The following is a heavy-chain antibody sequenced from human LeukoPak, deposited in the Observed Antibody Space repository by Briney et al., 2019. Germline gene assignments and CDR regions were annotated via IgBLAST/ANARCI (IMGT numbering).Heavy chain of an antibody. CDR2: IYPGDSDT. D-gene: IGHD6-6*01. CDR1: GYTFTSHW. J-gene: IGHJ6*03. Sequence: GESLKISCKGSGYTFTSHWIGWVRQMAGKGLERMGIIYPGDSDTRYGPSFQGQVTISADKSISTAFLQWRSLEASDSAMYYCVRLWNVGIAAPFYHMDVWGKGTTVTVSS. V-gene: IGHV5-51*01. CDR3: VRLWNVGIAAPFYHMDV.